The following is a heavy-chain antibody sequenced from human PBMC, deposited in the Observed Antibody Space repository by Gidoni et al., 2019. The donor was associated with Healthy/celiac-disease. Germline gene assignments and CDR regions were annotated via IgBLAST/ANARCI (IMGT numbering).Heavy chain of an antibody. CDR2: INPNSGGT. CDR3: ARARLYCSGGSCYYYYGMDV. CDR1: GYTFTGYY. Sequence: QVQLVQSEAEVKKPGASVKVSCKASGYTFTGYYMHWVRQAPGQGLEWMGWINPNSGGTNDAQKFQGRVTMTRDTSISTAYMELSRLRSDDTAVYYCARARLYCSGGSCYYYYGMDVWGQGTTVTVSS. D-gene: IGHD2-15*01. V-gene: IGHV1-2*02. J-gene: IGHJ6*02.